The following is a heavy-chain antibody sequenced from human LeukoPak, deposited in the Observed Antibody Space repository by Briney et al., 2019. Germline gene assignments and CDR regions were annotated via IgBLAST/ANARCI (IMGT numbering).Heavy chain of an antibody. D-gene: IGHD3-10*01. V-gene: IGHV3-23*01. CDR1: GFTFSSYA. CDR3: AKKEEYYFAY. J-gene: IGHJ4*02. Sequence: PGGSLRLSCAASGFTFSSYAVRWVRQAPGEGLEWVSAISGSGGSTYYADSVKGRFTISRDNSKNTLYLQMNSLRAEDTAVYYCAKKEEYYFAYWGQGTLVTVSS. CDR2: ISGSGGST.